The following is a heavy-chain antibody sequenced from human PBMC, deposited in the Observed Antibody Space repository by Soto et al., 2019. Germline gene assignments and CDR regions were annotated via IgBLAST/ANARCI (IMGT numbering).Heavy chain of an antibody. Sequence: SVKVSCKAAGGTFSSYAISWVRQAPGQGLEWMGGIIPIFGTANYAQKFQGRVTITADKSTSTAYMELSSLRSEDTAVYYCARSCSSTSCYYWFDTWGQGTLVTVSS. CDR1: GGTFSSYA. CDR2: IIPIFGTA. D-gene: IGHD2-2*01. CDR3: ARSCSSTSCYYWFDT. J-gene: IGHJ5*02. V-gene: IGHV1-69*06.